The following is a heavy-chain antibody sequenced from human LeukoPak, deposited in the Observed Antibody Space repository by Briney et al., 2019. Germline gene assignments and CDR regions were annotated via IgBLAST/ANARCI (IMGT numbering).Heavy chain of an antibody. Sequence: ASVKASCKASGCTFTSYDINWVRQATGQGLEWMGWMNPNSGNTGYAQKFQGRVTMTRNTSISTAYMELSSLRSEDTAVYYCARGPQILVVPAAMHLDYWGQGTLVTVSS. CDR3: ARGPQILVVPAAMHLDY. CDR1: GCTFTSYD. V-gene: IGHV1-8*01. J-gene: IGHJ4*02. D-gene: IGHD2-2*01. CDR2: MNPNSGNT.